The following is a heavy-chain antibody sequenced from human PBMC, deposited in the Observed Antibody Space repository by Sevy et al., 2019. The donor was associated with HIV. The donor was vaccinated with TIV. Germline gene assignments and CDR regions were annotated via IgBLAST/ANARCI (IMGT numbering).Heavy chain of an antibody. CDR1: GFTFSSYA. CDR3: ARPKYSSGWYYYYGMDV. D-gene: IGHD6-19*01. Sequence: GGSLRLSCAASGFTFSSYAMHWVRQAPGKGLEWVAVISYAGSNKYYADSVKGRFTISRDNSKNTLYLQMNSLSAEDTAVYYCARPKYSSGWYYYYGMDVWGQGTTVTVSS. V-gene: IGHV3-30*04. J-gene: IGHJ6*02. CDR2: ISYAGSNK.